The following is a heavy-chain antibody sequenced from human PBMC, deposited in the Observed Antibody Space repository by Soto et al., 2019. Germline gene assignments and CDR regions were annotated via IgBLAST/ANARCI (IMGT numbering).Heavy chain of an antibody. CDR3: VQNSGWFNT. CDR2: IDGSGGIT. V-gene: IGHV3-23*01. D-gene: IGHD3-10*01. Sequence: QLLQSGGGLVQPGGSLTLSCAASGFTFGTPDMSWVRQAPGEGLEWVSTIDGSGGITYYADSVKGRFTISRDNSRNTVYLQMNSLRGDDTALYYCVQNSGWFNTWGQGALLTVSS. CDR1: GFTFGTPD. J-gene: IGHJ5*02.